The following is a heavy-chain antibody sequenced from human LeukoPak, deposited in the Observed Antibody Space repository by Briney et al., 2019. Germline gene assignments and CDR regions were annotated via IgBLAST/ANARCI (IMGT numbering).Heavy chain of an antibody. CDR3: ARGRVVVVGAPSDY. CDR1: GFTFSSYA. J-gene: IGHJ4*02. CDR2: ISSIGGST. V-gene: IGHV3-64*01. Sequence: PGGSLRLSCAASGFTFSSYAMHWVRQAPGKGLEYVSAISSIGGSTYYANSVKGRFTISRDNSKNTLYLQMGSLRAEDMAVYYCARGRVVVVGAPSDYWGQGTLVTVSS. D-gene: IGHD2-21*01.